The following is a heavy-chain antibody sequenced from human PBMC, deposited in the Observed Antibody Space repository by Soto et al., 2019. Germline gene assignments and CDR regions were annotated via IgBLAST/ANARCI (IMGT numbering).Heavy chain of an antibody. Sequence: GESLKISCKGSGYSFNSYWITWVRQMPGKGLEWMGRIDPSDSYINYSPSFQGHVTLSVDKAISTAYLQWSSLKASDTAIYYCPRNGEWAATYLDYWGQGTLATVSS. CDR1: GYSFNSYW. CDR2: IDPSDSYI. V-gene: IGHV5-10-1*01. CDR3: PRNGEWAATYLDY. D-gene: IGHD6-25*01. J-gene: IGHJ4*02.